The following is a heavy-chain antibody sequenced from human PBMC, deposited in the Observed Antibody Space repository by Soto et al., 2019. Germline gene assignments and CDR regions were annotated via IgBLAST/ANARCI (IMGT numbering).Heavy chain of an antibody. J-gene: IGHJ4*02. CDR1: GFAVSSKY. V-gene: IGHV3-53*01. CDR3: VQTTGWPGFDF. CDR2: IYGGGTT. Sequence: EGSLRLSCAASGFAVSSKYMTWVRQAPGKGLEWVSVIYGGGTTYYADSVKGRFTISRDTSKNTLYLQMNSLRDEDTAVYYCVQTTGWPGFDFWGQXTLVTVSS. D-gene: IGHD6-19*01.